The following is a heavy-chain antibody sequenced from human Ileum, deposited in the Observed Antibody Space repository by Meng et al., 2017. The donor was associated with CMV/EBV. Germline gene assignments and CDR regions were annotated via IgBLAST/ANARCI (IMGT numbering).Heavy chain of an antibody. CDR3: ARWGGDGSTSGLDS. V-gene: IGHV3-74*03. CDR2: IGPDGNTT. D-gene: IGHD3-10*01. CDR1: GFTFSSHW. J-gene: IGHJ4*02. Sequence: GGSLRLSCAAAGFTFSSHWMHWVRQGPGKGLVWLSGIGPDGNTTMYADSVKGRFTISRDNSNHIMHLQMSDLRAEDTSVYYCARWGGDGSTSGLDSWGQGTLVTVSS.